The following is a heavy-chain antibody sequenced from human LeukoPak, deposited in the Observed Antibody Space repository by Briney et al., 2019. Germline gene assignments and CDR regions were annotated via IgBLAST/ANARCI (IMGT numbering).Heavy chain of an antibody. D-gene: IGHD1-26*01. V-gene: IGHV3-23*01. J-gene: IGHJ4*02. CDR1: GFTFSSYA. CDR3: ARGSGSYRNDY. Sequence: PGGSLRLSCAASGFTFSSYAMSWVRQAPGKGLEWVSAISGSGGSTYYADSVKGRFTISRDNAKNSLYLQMNSLRAEDTAVYYCARGSGSYRNDYWGQGTLVTVSS. CDR2: ISGSGGST.